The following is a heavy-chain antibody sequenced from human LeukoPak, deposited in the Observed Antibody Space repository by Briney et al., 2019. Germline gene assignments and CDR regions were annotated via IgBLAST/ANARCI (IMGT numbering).Heavy chain of an antibody. CDR1: GFTFSNYA. CDR3: ARDDTSNGYYEFGY. V-gene: IGHV3-30*14. Sequence: PGGSLRLSCAASGFTFSNYAMHWVRQAPGKGLDWVAVISYDGSNKYYADSVKGRFTISRDNSKNMLYLQMNSLRADDTAVYYCARDDTSNGYYEFGYWGQGTLVTVSS. CDR2: ISYDGSNK. J-gene: IGHJ4*02. D-gene: IGHD6-19*01.